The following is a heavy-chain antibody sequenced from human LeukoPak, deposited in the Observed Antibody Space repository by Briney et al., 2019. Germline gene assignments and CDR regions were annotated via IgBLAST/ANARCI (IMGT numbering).Heavy chain of an antibody. CDR2: IIPIFGTA. D-gene: IGHD6-19*01. J-gene: IGHJ6*02. CDR1: GGTFSSYA. Sequence: SVKVSCKASGGTFSSYAISWVRQAPGQGLEWMGGIIPIFGTANYAQKFQGRVTITADESTSTAYMELSSLGSEDTAVYYCARDFREAVANYYYYYGMDVWGQGTTVTVSS. V-gene: IGHV1-69*01. CDR3: ARDFREAVANYYYYYGMDV.